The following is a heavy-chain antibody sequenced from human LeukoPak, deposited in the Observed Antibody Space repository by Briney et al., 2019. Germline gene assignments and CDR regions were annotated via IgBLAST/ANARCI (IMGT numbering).Heavy chain of an antibody. CDR1: GFSFSSYG. Sequence: SGGSLRLSCAASGFSFSSYGMHWVRQAPGKGLEWVAVIWYDGSNEYYADSVKGRFTISRDNAKKSLYLQMNSLRAEDTAVYNCARDYDILTGYFRGGFDYWGQGTLVTVSS. D-gene: IGHD3-9*01. CDR3: ARDYDILTGYFRGGFDY. J-gene: IGHJ4*02. V-gene: IGHV3-33*08. CDR2: IWYDGSNE.